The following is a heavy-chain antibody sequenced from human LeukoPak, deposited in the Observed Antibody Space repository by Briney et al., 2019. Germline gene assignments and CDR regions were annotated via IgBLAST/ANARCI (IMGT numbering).Heavy chain of an antibody. J-gene: IGHJ4*02. CDR1: GYTFTSYD. CDR2: MNPNSGNT. V-gene: IGHV1-8*03. D-gene: IGHD3-3*01. CDR3: ARSSAKTYYDFWSGDENFDY. Sequence: APVKVSCKASGYTFTSYDINWVRQAPGQGLEWMGWMNPNSGNTGYAQKFQGRVTITRNTSISTAYMELSSLRFEDTAVYYCARSSAKTYYDFWSGDENFDYWGQGTLVTVSS.